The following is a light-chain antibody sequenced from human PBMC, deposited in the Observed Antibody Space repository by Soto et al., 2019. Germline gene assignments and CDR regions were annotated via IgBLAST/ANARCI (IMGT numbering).Light chain of an antibody. Sequence: DIQMTQSPSSMSASVGDRVTITCRASQDISNALAWYQQKPGKAPRLLMYDASTLQSGVPSRFSGSGSGTDFTLTISSLQPEDFATYYCQQATSFPLTFGGGTKVEI. CDR1: QDISNA. V-gene: IGKV1-12*01. CDR2: DAS. J-gene: IGKJ4*01. CDR3: QQATSFPLT.